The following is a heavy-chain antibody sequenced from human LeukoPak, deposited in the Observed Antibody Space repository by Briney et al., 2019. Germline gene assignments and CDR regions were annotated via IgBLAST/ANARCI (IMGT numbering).Heavy chain of an antibody. CDR3: ANYPQRPPAMNF. V-gene: IGHV3-23*01. CDR1: GFTFSTYA. D-gene: IGHD3-16*02. Sequence: PGGSLRLSCAASGFTFSTYAMSWVRQAPGKGLEWVSDISGTGGRTYYADSVKGRFTISRDNSKKTLYLQMTSPRAEDTALYFCANYPQRPPAMNFWGQGTTVTVSS. J-gene: IGHJ6*02. CDR2: ISGTGGRT.